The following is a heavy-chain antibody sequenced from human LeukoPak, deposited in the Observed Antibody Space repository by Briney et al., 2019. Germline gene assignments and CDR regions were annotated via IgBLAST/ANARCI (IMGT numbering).Heavy chain of an antibody. V-gene: IGHV4-4*07. J-gene: IGHJ5*02. CDR1: GGSMNSNY. Sequence: SGTLSLTCNVSGGSMNSNYWTWIRQPAGKGLEWIGRMNPSGGTNYNPSLKSRVTMSIDTSKNQFSLNLTSVTAADTAVYYCVRDPPSRQFDPWGQGTLVTVSS. CDR3: VRDPPSRQFDP. CDR2: MNPSGGT.